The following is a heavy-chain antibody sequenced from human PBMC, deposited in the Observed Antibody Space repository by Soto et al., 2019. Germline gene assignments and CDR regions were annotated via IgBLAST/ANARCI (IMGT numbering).Heavy chain of an antibody. Sequence: EVQLLESGGGSVQPGGSLRLSCEASGFIFRNYAMSWVRQAPGKGLEWVSSISGSGGGTYYADSVQGRFTISRDNSTNTLFLQMSSLRAEDTALYYCAKDVDTVGLSDGSGYFDLWGQGALVTVSS. CDR3: AKDVDTVGLSDGSGYFDL. CDR1: GFIFRNYA. CDR2: ISGSGGGT. V-gene: IGHV3-23*01. D-gene: IGHD3-22*01. J-gene: IGHJ4*02.